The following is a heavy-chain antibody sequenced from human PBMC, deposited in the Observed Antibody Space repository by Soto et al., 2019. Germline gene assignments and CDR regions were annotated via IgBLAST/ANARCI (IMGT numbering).Heavy chain of an antibody. Sequence: EVQLLESGGGLVQPGGSLRLSCAASGFTFSIYAMSWVRQAPGKGLEWVSAISGSGGSTYYADSVKGRFTISRDNSKNTLYLQMNSLRAEDTAVYSCAKCPSLAVAGTPYFFDLWGRGTLVTVSS. V-gene: IGHV3-23*01. CDR1: GFTFSIYA. CDR3: AKCPSLAVAGTPYFFDL. J-gene: IGHJ2*01. D-gene: IGHD6-19*01. CDR2: ISGSGGST.